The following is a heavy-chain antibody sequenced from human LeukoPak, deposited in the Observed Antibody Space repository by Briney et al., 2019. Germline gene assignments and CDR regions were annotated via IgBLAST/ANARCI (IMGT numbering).Heavy chain of an antibody. V-gene: IGHV4-4*02. CDR1: GGSISSSNW. Sequence: SETLSLTCAVSGGSISSSNWWSWVRQPPGKGLEWIGEIYHSGSTNYNPSLKSRVTISVDKSKNQFSLKLSSVTAADTAVYYCAREYYYDSSGYYRWYYYYYMDVWGKGTTVTVSS. J-gene: IGHJ6*03. CDR2: IYHSGST. CDR3: AREYYYDSSGYYRWYYYYYMDV. D-gene: IGHD3-22*01.